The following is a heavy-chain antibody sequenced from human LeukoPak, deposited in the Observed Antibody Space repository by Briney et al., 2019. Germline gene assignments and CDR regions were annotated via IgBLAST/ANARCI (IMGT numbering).Heavy chain of an antibody. CDR1: GLTFRNYA. J-gene: IGHJ4*02. CDR2: ICANDGNT. CDR3: AKLHNLNCDY. D-gene: IGHD1-14*01. V-gene: IGHV3-23*01. Sequence: PGGSLRLSCAASGLTFRNYAMSWVRQAPGKGLEWVPVICANDGNTYYADAVKGRFTISRDSSKNTLYLQMNNLRPEDTAVYYCAKLHNLNCDYWGLGTLVTVSS.